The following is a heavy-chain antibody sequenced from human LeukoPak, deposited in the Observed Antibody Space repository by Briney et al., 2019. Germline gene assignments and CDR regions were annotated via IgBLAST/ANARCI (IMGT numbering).Heavy chain of an antibody. CDR2: ISGSGGST. CDR3: AKGRGRYCSSTSCYEGVFDY. CDR1: GGSISNFH. V-gene: IGHV3-23*01. D-gene: IGHD2-2*01. J-gene: IGHJ4*02. Sequence: PSETLSLTCTVSGGSISNFHWWNWVRQSPGKGLEWVSAISGSGGSTYYADSVKGRFTITRDNSKNTLYLQMNSLRAEDTAVYYCAKGRGRYCSSTSCYEGVFDYWGQGTLVTVSS.